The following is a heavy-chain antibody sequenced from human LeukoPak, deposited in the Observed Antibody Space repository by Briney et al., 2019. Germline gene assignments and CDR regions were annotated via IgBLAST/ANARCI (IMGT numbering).Heavy chain of an antibody. CDR3: AKEGSDSSGYLAEYFQH. V-gene: IGHV3-30*18. CDR1: GFTFSSYG. D-gene: IGHD3-22*01. J-gene: IGHJ1*01. Sequence: PGGSLRLSCAASGFTFSSYGMHWVRQAPGKGLEWVAVISYDGSNKYDADSVKGRFTISRDNSKNTLYLQMNSLRAEDTAVYYCAKEGSDSSGYLAEYFQHWGQGTLVTVSS. CDR2: ISYDGSNK.